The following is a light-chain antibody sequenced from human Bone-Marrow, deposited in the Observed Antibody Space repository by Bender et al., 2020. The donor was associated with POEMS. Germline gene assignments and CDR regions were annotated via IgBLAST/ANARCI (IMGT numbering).Light chain of an antibody. CDR1: SSNIGNHG. V-gene: IGLV1-36*01. CDR2: YDD. CDR3: SAWDDSLSGWV. Sequence: QSVLTQPPSASATPGQGVTITCSGSSSNIGNHGVNWYQQLPGEAPKLLIYYDDLLTPGVSDRFSASKSGTSASLAISELQSEDEALYYCSAWDDSLSGWVFGGGTKLTVL. J-gene: IGLJ3*02.